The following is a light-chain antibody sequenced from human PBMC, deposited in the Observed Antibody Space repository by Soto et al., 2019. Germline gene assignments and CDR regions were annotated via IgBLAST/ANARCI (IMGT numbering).Light chain of an antibody. Sequence: QSVLTQPASVSGSPGPSITISCTGTSSDVGGYNYVSWYQQHPGKAPKLMISEVSDRPSGVSDRFSGSKSGNTASLTISGLQAEDEADYYCSSYTNSDTHIFGGGTKLTVL. CDR1: SSDVGGYNY. CDR3: SSYTNSDTHI. CDR2: EVS. J-gene: IGLJ2*01. V-gene: IGLV2-14*01.